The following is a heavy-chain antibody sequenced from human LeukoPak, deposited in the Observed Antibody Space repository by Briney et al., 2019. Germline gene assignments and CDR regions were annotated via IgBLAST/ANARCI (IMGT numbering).Heavy chain of an antibody. Sequence: SETLSLTCTVSGGSISSSSYYWGWIRQPLGKGLEWIGSIYYSGSTYYNPSLKSRVTISVDTSKNQFSLKLSSVTAADTAVYYCARHRHYGYPFDYWGQGTLVTVSS. CDR1: GGSISSSSYY. CDR3: ARHRHYGYPFDY. CDR2: IYYSGST. V-gene: IGHV4-39*01. J-gene: IGHJ4*02. D-gene: IGHD3-16*01.